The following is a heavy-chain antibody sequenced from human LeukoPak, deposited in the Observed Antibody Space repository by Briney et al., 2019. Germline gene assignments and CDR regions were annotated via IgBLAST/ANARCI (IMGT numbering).Heavy chain of an antibody. J-gene: IGHJ4*02. CDR3: VRSRNSEQYSFDY. CDR1: GGSVSSGDYY. Sequence: SETLSLTCTVAGGSVSSGDYYWTWIRQHPGKGLEWIGYIYYNGGTYYNPSLKSQVTISADTSKNQFSLKLTSVTGADTAMYYCVRSRNSEQYSFDYWGQGVLVTVPS. D-gene: IGHD1-26*01. CDR2: IYYNGGT. V-gene: IGHV4-31*01.